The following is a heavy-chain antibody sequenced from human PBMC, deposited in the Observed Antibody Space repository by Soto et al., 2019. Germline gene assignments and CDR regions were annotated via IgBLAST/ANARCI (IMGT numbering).Heavy chain of an antibody. Sequence: PSQTLSLTCAISGDSVSTNSNAWNWIRQSPSRGLEWLGRAYYRSKWYIEYAVSVRSRMTINPDTSRNQFSLQLNSVTPEDTAVYYCAGGLVRGATNNWFDPRGQGLLVTVFS. CDR3: AGGLVRGATNNWFDP. D-gene: IGHD6-19*01. CDR2: AYYRSKWYI. V-gene: IGHV6-1*01. J-gene: IGHJ5*02. CDR1: GDSVSTNSNA.